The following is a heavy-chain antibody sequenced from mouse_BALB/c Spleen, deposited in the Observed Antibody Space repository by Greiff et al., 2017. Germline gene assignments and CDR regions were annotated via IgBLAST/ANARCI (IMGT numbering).Heavy chain of an antibody. CDR2: IWGDGST. J-gene: IGHJ3*01. V-gene: IGHV2-6-7*01. CDR1: GFSLTGYG. CDR3: ARERGLYDYDGSWFAY. Sequence: VKLMESGPGLVAPSQSLSITCTVSGFSLTGYGVNWVRQPPGKGLEWLGMIWGDGSTDYNSALKSRLSISKDNSKSQVFLKMNSLQTDDTARYYCARERGLYDYDGSWFAYWGQGTLVTVSA. D-gene: IGHD2-4*01.